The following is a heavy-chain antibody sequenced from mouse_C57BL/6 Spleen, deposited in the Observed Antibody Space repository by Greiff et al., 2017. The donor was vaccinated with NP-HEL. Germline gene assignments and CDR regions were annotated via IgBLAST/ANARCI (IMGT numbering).Heavy chain of an antibody. D-gene: IGHD2-4*01. CDR3: ASPIYYDYDGAY. CDR2: ISDGGSYT. V-gene: IGHV5-4*01. J-gene: IGHJ3*01. CDR1: GFTFSSYA. Sequence: EVQGVESGGGLVKPGGSLKLSCAASGFTFSSYAMSWVRQTPEKRLEWVATISDGGSYTYYPDNVKGRFTISRDNAKNNLYLQMSHLKSEDTAMYYCASPIYYDYDGAYWGQGTLVTVSA.